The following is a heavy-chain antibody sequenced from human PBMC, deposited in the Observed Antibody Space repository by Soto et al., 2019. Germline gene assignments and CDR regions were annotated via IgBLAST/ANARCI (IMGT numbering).Heavy chain of an antibody. V-gene: IGHV1-8*01. J-gene: IGHJ4*02. CDR2: MHANSGNT. D-gene: IGHD5-18*01. CDR3: ARYIYGQVFNS. Sequence: QVQLVQSGAEVKKPGASVKVSCKASGNTFTNLDLNWVRQAPGQGLEWMGWMHANSGNTGHAQKFQGRVSMTRNTSISTAYLELSSLSPEDTAVYDCARYIYGQVFNSWGQGTLVIVS. CDR1: GNTFTNLD.